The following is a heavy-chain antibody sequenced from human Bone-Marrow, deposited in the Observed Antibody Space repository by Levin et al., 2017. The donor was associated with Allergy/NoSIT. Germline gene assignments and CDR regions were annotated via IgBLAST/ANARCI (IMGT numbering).Heavy chain of an antibody. V-gene: IGHV3-74*03. J-gene: IGHJ2*01. CDR2: INNDGTNT. Sequence: GGSLRLSCTASGFIFSSHWMYWVRQPPGKGLVWVSHINNDGTNTTYADSVTGRFTISRDNAKNTLYLQMNSVRVEDTAVYYCARVAFNSRWFPRYFDLWGRGTLVTVSS. CDR3: ARVAFNSRWFPRYFDL. CDR1: GFIFSSHW. D-gene: IGHD6-13*01.